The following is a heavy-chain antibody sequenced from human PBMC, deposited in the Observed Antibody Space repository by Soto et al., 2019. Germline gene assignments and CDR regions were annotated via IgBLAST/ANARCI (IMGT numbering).Heavy chain of an antibody. CDR2: ISAYNGNT. Sequence: QVKLVQPGAEVKKPGAAVKVSCKASGYTFTSFGISWVRQAPGQGLEWMGWISAYNGNTNYAENLQGRVTMTTDTSTSTAYMELRSLRSDDTAVYYCARDHRGGTYAFDIWGQWTMVTVSS. CDR3: ARDHRGGTYAFDI. V-gene: IGHV1-18*01. CDR1: GYTFTSFG. D-gene: IGHD2-15*01. J-gene: IGHJ3*02.